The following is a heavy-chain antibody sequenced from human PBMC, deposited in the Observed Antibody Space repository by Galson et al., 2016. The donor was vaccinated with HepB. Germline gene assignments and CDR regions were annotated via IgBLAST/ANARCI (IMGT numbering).Heavy chain of an antibody. CDR2: INVDGSEE. Sequence: SLRLSCAASGFTFSSYWMSWVRQAPGKGLEWVVNINVDGSEEYYVDSVRGRFTTSRDNARNSMYLQMNSLRVEDTAVYYCARDDYRVFGHWGQGTLVTVSS. D-gene: IGHD4-11*01. CDR3: ARDDYRVFGH. CDR1: GFTFSSYW. V-gene: IGHV3-7*05. J-gene: IGHJ4*02.